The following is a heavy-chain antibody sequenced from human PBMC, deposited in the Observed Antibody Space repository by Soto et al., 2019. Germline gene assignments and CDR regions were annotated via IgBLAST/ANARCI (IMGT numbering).Heavy chain of an antibody. CDR1: GFTVSSNY. J-gene: IGHJ4*02. CDR3: TTYSYGSVQDY. CDR2: IYSGGST. V-gene: IGHV3-53*01. D-gene: IGHD5-18*01. Sequence: PGGSRRLSCAASGFTVSSNYMSWVRQAPGKGLEWVSVIYSGGSTYYADSVKGRFTISRDNSKNTAYLQMNSLKTEDTAVYYCTTYSYGSVQDYWGQGTLVTVSS.